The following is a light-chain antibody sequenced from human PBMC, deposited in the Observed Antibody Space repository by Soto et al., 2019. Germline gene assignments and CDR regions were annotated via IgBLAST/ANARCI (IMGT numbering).Light chain of an antibody. J-gene: IGKJ2*01. Sequence: DIQLTQSPSFLSASVGDRVTITCRASQGISSHVAWFQQNPGKAPKVLIYAASTLQSGVPSRFSGSGSGTEYTLTISSLQPEDFATYYCQQLNKYPFTFGQGTKLEIK. V-gene: IGKV1-9*01. CDR2: AAS. CDR1: QGISSH. CDR3: QQLNKYPFT.